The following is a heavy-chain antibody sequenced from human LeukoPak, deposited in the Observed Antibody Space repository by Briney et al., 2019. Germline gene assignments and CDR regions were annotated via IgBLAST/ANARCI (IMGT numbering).Heavy chain of an antibody. CDR1: GGSISSYY. J-gene: IGHJ5*02. CDR3: ARVRGDYYGSGIGNWFDP. V-gene: IGHV4-59*12. Sequence: SETLSLTCTVSGGSISSYYWSWIRQPPGKGLEWIGYIYYSGSTNYNPSLKSRVTISVDTSKNQFSLKLSSVTAADTAVYYCARVRGDYYGSGIGNWFDPWGQGTLVTVSS. CDR2: IYYSGST. D-gene: IGHD3-10*01.